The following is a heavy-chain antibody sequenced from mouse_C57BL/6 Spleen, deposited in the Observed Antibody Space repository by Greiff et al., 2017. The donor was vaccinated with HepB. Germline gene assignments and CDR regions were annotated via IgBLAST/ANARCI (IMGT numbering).Heavy chain of an antibody. CDR1: GFTFSSYA. D-gene: IGHD5-1*01. Sequence: EVKLMESGAGLVKPGGSLKLSCAASGFTFSSYAMSWVRQTPEKRLEWVAYICSGGDYIYYEDTVKGRFTISRDNARNTLYMQMSSLQSEDTAMYYCTRDRPVPGAMEYWGKGTSVTVSS. CDR2: ICSGGDYI. J-gene: IGHJ4*01. V-gene: IGHV5-9-1*02. CDR3: TRDRPVPGAMEY.